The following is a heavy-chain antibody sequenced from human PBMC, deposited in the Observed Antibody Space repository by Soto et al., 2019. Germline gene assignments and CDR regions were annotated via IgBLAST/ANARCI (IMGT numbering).Heavy chain of an antibody. V-gene: IGHV3-33*01. CDR2: IWYDGSNK. D-gene: IGHD5-18*01. CDR3: ASQYSYVTGYYFDY. Sequence: GGSLRLSCAASGFTFSSYGMHWVRQTPGKGLEWVVVIWYDGSNKYYADSVKGRFTISRDNSKNTLYLQMNSLRAEDTAVYYCASQYSYVTGYYFDYWGQGTLVTVSS. CDR1: GFTFSSYG. J-gene: IGHJ4*02.